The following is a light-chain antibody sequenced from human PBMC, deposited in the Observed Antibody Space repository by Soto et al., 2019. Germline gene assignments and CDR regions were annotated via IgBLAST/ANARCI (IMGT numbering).Light chain of an antibody. CDR3: QQYDSFSVT. CDR2: DAS. CDR1: QSIGSN. Sequence: EIMMTQSPATLSVPPGERATLSCRASQSIGSNLAWYQQKPGQAPRLLIHDASTRATGIPVRFSGSGSGTEFTLTITSLQSEDFAVYYCQQYDSFSVTFGQGTKVEIK. V-gene: IGKV3-15*01. J-gene: IGKJ1*01.